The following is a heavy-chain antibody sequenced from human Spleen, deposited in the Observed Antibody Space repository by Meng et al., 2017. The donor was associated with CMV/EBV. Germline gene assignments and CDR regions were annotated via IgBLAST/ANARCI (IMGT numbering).Heavy chain of an antibody. CDR2: IGTLADT. D-gene: IGHD1-1*01. CDR1: GFPFSDYD. Sequence: GGSLRLSCAASGFPFSDYDMHWVRQAAGERLEWVSAIGTLADTFYPGSVKGRFTISRENAKNSLYLQMNSLTAGDTVVYHCARAPKSTGTSLQDYYGMDVWGQGTTVTVSS. CDR3: ARAPKSTGTSLQDYYGMDV. V-gene: IGHV3-13*01. J-gene: IGHJ6*02.